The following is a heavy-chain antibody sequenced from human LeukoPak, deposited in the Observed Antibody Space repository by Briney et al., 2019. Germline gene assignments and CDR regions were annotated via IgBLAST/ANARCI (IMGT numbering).Heavy chain of an antibody. CDR3: ARVDYGGNPFGHWFDP. Sequence: GASVKVSCKASGYTFTSYGISWVRQAPGQGLEWMGWISAYNGNTNYAQKLQGGVTMTTDTSTSTAYMELRSLRSDDTAVYYCARVDYGGNPFGHWFDPWGQGTLVTVSS. J-gene: IGHJ5*02. CDR2: ISAYNGNT. V-gene: IGHV1-18*01. CDR1: GYTFTSYG. D-gene: IGHD4-23*01.